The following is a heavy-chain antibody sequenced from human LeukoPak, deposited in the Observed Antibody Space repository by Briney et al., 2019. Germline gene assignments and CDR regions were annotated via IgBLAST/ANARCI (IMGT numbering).Heavy chain of an antibody. Sequence: PGGSLRLSCAASGITFSRSWMSWVRQAPGKGLEWVAFIKEDGSEKYYVDSVKGRFTISRDNAENSLYLQMNSLRAEDTAVYYCARKYCSTTSCLFDNWGQGTLVTVSS. J-gene: IGHJ4*02. CDR1: GITFSRSW. CDR3: ARKYCSTTSCLFDN. CDR2: IKEDGSEK. D-gene: IGHD2-2*01. V-gene: IGHV3-7*02.